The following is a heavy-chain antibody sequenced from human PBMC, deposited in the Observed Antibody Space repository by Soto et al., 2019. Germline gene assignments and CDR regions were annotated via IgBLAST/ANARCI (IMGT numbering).Heavy chain of an antibody. Sequence: ASVKVSCKASGYTFTSYAMHWVRQAPGQRLEWMGWINAGNGNTKYSQKFQGRVTITRDTSASTAYMELSSLRSEDTAVYYCARYIAPAGTVGYFDYWGQGTLVTVSS. J-gene: IGHJ4*02. CDR1: GYTFTSYA. V-gene: IGHV1-3*01. CDR3: ARYIAPAGTVGYFDY. D-gene: IGHD6-13*01. CDR2: INAGNGNT.